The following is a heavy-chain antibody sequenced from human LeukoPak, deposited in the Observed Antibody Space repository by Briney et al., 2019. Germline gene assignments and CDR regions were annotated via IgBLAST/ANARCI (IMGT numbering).Heavy chain of an antibody. Sequence: GGSLRLSCAASGFTFSSYAMHWVRQAPGKGLEWVAVISYDGSNKYYADSVKGRFTISRDNSKKTLYLQMNSLRAEDTAVYYCARVSIVLMVYASFDYWGQGTLVTVSS. V-gene: IGHV3-30-3*01. CDR3: ARVSIVLMVYASFDY. CDR2: ISYDGSNK. J-gene: IGHJ4*02. CDR1: GFTFSSYA. D-gene: IGHD2-8*01.